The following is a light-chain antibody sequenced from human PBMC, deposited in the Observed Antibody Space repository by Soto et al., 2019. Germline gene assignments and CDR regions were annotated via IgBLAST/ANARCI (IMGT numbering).Light chain of an antibody. CDR3: PQADSVPIT. V-gene: IGKV1-12*01. CDR1: QGISSW. Sequence: DIQMTQSPSSVSASVGDRVTITCRASQGISSWLAWNQQKPGKAPNLLIYVASKLQSGVPSRFSGGGFGTDFSLTVSSLQPADFPTYYCPQADSVPITFGQGTRLEIK. J-gene: IGKJ5*01. CDR2: VAS.